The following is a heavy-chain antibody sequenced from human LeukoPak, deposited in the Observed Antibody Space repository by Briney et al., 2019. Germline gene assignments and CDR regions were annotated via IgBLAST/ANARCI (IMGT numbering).Heavy chain of an antibody. V-gene: IGHV4-4*02. CDR3: AREGGPYRPLDY. J-gene: IGHJ4*02. CDR1: GGSISNTNW. Sequence: PSETLSLTCGVSGGSISNTNWWTWVRQPPGKGLERIGEVNLQGSTNYNPSLKSRVAISVDKSENHISLKPTSVTAADTAVYYCAREGGPYRPLDYSGQGTLVTVAS. CDR2: VNLQGST.